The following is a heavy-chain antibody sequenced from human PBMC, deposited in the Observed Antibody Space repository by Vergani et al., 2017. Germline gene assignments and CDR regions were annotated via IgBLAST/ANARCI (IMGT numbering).Heavy chain of an antibody. V-gene: IGHV4-59*01. J-gene: IGHJ5*02. CDR3: ARDLSLGWFDP. CDR2: IYYSGSN. CDR1: GGSISSYY. D-gene: IGHD3-16*01. Sequence: QVQLQESGPGLVKPSETLSLTCTVSGGSISSYYWSWIRQPPGKGLEWIGYIYYSGSNNYNPSLKSRVTISVDTSKNQFSLKLSSVTAADTAVYYCARDLSLGWFDPWGQGTLVTVSS.